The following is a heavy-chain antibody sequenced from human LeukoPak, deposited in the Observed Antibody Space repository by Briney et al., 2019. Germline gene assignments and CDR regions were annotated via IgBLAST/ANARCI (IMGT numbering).Heavy chain of an antibody. J-gene: IGHJ4*02. CDR3: ARNSDYGGNSYLFDY. CDR1: GYTFTGYY. D-gene: IGHD4-23*01. CDR2: INPNSGGT. V-gene: IGHV1-2*02. Sequence: GASVKVSCKASGYTFTGYYMHWVRQAPGQGLEWMGWINPNSGGTNYAQKFQGRVTMTRDTSISTAYMELSRLRSDDTAVYYCARNSDYGGNSYLFDYWGQGTLVTVSS.